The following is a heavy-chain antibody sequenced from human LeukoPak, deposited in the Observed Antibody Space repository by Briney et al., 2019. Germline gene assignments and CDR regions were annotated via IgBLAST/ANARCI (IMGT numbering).Heavy chain of an antibody. D-gene: IGHD6-13*01. V-gene: IGHV1-69*13. J-gene: IGHJ4*02. CDR1: GGTFSSYA. Sequence: SVKVSCKASGGTFSSYAISWVRQAPGQGLEWMGGIIPIFGTANYAQKFQGRVTITADESTSTVYMELSSLRSEDTAVYYCARDRKAAAGTGDYWGQGTLVTVSS. CDR2: IIPIFGTA. CDR3: ARDRKAAAGTGDY.